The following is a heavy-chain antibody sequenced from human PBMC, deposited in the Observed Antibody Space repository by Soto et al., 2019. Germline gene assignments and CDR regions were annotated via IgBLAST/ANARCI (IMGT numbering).Heavy chain of an antibody. Sequence: EVQLVESGGDLVQRGGSLRLSCAASGFTFNIYSMNWVRQAPGKGLEWFSYITSDTKTIKYADSVKGRFTISRDNAKNSVYLQVNSRRDEDTAVDYCARSVEGHFDYWGQGTVVTVSS. CDR2: ITSDTKTI. CDR3: ARSVEGHFDY. V-gene: IGHV3-48*02. CDR1: GFTFNIYS. D-gene: IGHD6-19*01. J-gene: IGHJ4*02.